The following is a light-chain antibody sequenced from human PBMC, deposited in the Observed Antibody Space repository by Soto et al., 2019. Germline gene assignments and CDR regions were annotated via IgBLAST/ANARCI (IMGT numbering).Light chain of an antibody. CDR3: QQYGSSPLT. Sequence: TEDTDTQSGPPGERGNRSRQVSQSVSSSYLAWYQQKPGQAPRLLIYGASSRATGIPDRFSGSGSGTDFTLTISRLEPEDFAVYYCQQYGSSPLTFGGGTKVDIK. CDR1: QSVSSSY. V-gene: IGKV3-20*01. J-gene: IGKJ4*01. CDR2: GAS.